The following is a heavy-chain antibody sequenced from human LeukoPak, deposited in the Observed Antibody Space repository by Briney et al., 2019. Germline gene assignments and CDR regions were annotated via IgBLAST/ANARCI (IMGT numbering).Heavy chain of an antibody. CDR3: ARVRGGIVVVPSAFDI. D-gene: IGHD2-2*01. V-gene: IGHV1-69*04. CDR1: GGTFSSYA. Sequence: ASVKVSCKASGGTFSSYAISWVRQAPGQGLEWMGRIIPILGLANYAQKFQGRVTITADKSTSTAYMELSSLRSEDTAVYYCARVRGGIVVVPSAFDIWGQGTMVTVSS. J-gene: IGHJ3*02. CDR2: IIPILGLA.